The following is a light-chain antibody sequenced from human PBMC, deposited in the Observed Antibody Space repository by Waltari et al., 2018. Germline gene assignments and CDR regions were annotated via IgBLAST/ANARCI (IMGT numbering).Light chain of an antibody. V-gene: IGKV1-39*01. CDR2: GAS. Sequence: DVQLTQSPSSLSASVGDRVAITCRSSYYIRSYLNWYQQKPGKAPTLLISGASSLESGVPSRFSGTESVAEFTLTISSLQPDDVATYFCQQSYHLPWTFGQGTRVEI. CDR1: YYIRSY. CDR3: QQSYHLPWT. J-gene: IGKJ1*01.